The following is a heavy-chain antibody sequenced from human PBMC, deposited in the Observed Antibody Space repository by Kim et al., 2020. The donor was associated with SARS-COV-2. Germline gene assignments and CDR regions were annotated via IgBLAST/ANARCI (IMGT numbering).Heavy chain of an antibody. D-gene: IGHD2-21*02. CDR2: GT. V-gene: IGHV4-39*07. CDR3: AREVTESSKSY. J-gene: IGHJ4*02. Sequence: GTYYKPSLKSRVTIFIDTSKNQFSLRLNSVTAADTAVYYCAREVTESSKSYWGQGTLVTVSS.